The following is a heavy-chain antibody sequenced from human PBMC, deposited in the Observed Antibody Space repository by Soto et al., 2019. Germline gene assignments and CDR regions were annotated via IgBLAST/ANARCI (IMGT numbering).Heavy chain of an antibody. J-gene: IGHJ6*02. CDR1: GYTFTSYG. CDR2: ISAYNGNT. CDR3: ARATRGTYYYGLGSQYYYGMDV. Sequence: QVQLVQSGAEVKKPGASVKVSCKASGYTFTSYGISWVRQAPGQGLEWMGWISAYNGNTNYAQKLQGRVTMTTDTSTSTAYMELRSLRSDDTAVYYCARATRGTYYYGLGSQYYYGMDVWGQGTTVTVSS. V-gene: IGHV1-18*01. D-gene: IGHD3-10*01.